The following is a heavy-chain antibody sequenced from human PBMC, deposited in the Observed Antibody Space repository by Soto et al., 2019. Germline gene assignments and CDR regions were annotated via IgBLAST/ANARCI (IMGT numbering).Heavy chain of an antibody. J-gene: IGHJ5*02. D-gene: IGHD3-22*01. CDR1: GGSVSSDNYY. Sequence: SETLSLTCTVSGGSVSSDNYYWSWIRQPPGKGLEWIGYIYYSGSTNYNPSLKSRVTISVDTSKNQFSLKLSSVTAADTAVYYCARESYDSSGYYSRWFDPWGQGTLVTVSS. CDR2: IYYSGST. V-gene: IGHV4-61*01. CDR3: ARESYDSSGYYSRWFDP.